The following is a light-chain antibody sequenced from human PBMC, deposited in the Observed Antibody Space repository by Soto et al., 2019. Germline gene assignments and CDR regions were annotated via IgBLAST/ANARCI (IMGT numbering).Light chain of an antibody. CDR1: QSVSSSY. CDR3: QQYGSTPSLG. CDR2: GAS. V-gene: IGKV3-20*01. J-gene: IGKJ4*01. Sequence: EIVLTQSPGTLSLSPGERATLSCRASQSVSSSYLAWYQQKPGQAPRLLIYGASSRATGIPDRFSGRGSGTSFSLTISRLEPEDFAVYYCQQYGSTPSLGFGGGTKVEIK.